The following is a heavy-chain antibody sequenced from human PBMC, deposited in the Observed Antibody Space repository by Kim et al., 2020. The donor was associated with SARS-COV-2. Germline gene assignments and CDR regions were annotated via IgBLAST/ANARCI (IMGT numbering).Heavy chain of an antibody. CDR2: ISSSSSYI. Sequence: GGSLRLSCAASGFTFSSYSMNWVRQAPGKGLEWVSSISSSSSYIYYADPVKGRFTISRDNAKNSLYLQMNSLRAEDTAVYYCARDRGDYGMDVWGQGTTVTVSS. D-gene: IGHD3-16*01. V-gene: IGHV3-21*01. CDR1: GFTFSSYS. CDR3: ARDRGDYGMDV. J-gene: IGHJ6*02.